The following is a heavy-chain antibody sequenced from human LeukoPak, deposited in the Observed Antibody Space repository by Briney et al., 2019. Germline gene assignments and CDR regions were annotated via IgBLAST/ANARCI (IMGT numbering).Heavy chain of an antibody. J-gene: IGHJ4*02. CDR1: GSTFSSYA. D-gene: IGHD3-3*01. CDR2: ISGSAGST. CDR3: AKSSSVGAEIDY. Sequence: GGSLRLSCAASGSTFSSYAMSWVRQAPGKGLEWVSAISGSAGSTYYADSVKGRFTISRDNAKNTLYLQMNSLRAEDTAIYYCAKSSSVGAEIDYWGQGTLVTVSS. V-gene: IGHV3-23*01.